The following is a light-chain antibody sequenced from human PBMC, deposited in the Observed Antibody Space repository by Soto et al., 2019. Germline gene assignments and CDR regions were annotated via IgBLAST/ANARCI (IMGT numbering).Light chain of an antibody. J-gene: IGLJ1*01. Sequence: QSVLTQPASVSGSAGQSITITCTGTSSDVGSYDLVSWYQQHPGKAPKFMIYEVNKRPSGVSDRFSGSKSGNTASLTISGLQAEDEADYHCCSYAGSSTFLYVFGTGTKVTVL. V-gene: IGLV2-23*02. CDR3: CSYAGSSTFLYV. CDR2: EVN. CDR1: SSDVGSYDL.